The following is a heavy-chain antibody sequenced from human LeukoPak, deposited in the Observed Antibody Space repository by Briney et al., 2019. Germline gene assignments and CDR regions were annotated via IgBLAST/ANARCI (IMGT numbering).Heavy chain of an antibody. Sequence: GGSLRLSCAASGFTFSNYWMSWGRQAPGKGLEWVANIKQDGSAKYYVDSVKGRFTISRDNVKNSLYLQMSSLRAEDTAVYYCAREGAYSSSSDVDFWGQGTLVIVSS. J-gene: IGHJ4*02. CDR2: IKQDGSAK. D-gene: IGHD6-6*01. V-gene: IGHV3-7*01. CDR3: AREGAYSSSSDVDF. CDR1: GFTFSNYW.